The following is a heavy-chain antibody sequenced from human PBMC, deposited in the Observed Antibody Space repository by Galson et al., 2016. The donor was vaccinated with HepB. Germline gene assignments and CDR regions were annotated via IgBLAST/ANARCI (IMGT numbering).Heavy chain of an antibody. CDR3: GRETDYSHPNWFDP. Sequence: SETLSLTCAVSGGSISSAFWWTWVRQPPGKGLEWVGQVHNIGFTNYNPSLKSRVTISVDNSKNEFSLKLASVTAADPAVYYCGRETDYSHPNWFDPWGQGTLVTVSS. J-gene: IGHJ5*02. V-gene: IGHV4-4*02. CDR1: GGSISSAFW. D-gene: IGHD4-11*01. CDR2: VHNIGFT.